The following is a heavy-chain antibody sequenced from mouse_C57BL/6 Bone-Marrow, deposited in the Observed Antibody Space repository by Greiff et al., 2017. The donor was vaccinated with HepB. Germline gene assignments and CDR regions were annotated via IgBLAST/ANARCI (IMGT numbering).Heavy chain of an antibody. J-gene: IGHJ4*01. CDR2: IRSKSNNYAT. CDR1: GFSFNTYA. D-gene: IGHD1-1*01. V-gene: IGHV10-1*01. CDR3: GRQGTTVGEDY. Sequence: GGGLVQPKGSLKLSCAASGFSFNTYAMNWVRQAPGQGLEWVARIRSKSNNYATYYADSVKDRFTISRDDSESMLYLQMNNLKTEDTAMYYCGRQGTTVGEDYWGQGTSVTVSS.